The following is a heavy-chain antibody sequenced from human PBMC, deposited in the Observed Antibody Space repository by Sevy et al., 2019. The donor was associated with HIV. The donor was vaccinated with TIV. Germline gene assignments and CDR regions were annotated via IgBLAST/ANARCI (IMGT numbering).Heavy chain of an antibody. D-gene: IGHD3-3*01. J-gene: IGHJ6*02. Sequence: GGSLRLSCAASGFTFSSYWMSWVRQAPGKGLEWVANIKQDGSEKYYVDSVKGRFTISRDNAKNSLYLQMNSLRAEDTAVYYCARYYYDFWSGYYISYGMDVWGQGTTVNVSS. V-gene: IGHV3-7*01. CDR3: ARYYYDFWSGYYISYGMDV. CDR2: IKQDGSEK. CDR1: GFTFSSYW.